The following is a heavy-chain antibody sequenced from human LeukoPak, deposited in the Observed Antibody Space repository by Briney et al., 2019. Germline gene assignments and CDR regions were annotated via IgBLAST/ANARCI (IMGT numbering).Heavy chain of an antibody. Sequence: ASVKVSCKASGYTFTNYAIHWVRQAPGQRLEWMGWINSGNGNTRYSQELQGRVAIIRDTSASTAYMELSSLRSDDTAIYYCAREWLSSGDSHYSHWGQGTLVTVSS. J-gene: IGHJ4*02. D-gene: IGHD2-15*01. V-gene: IGHV1-3*01. CDR3: AREWLSSGDSHYSH. CDR1: GYTFTNYA. CDR2: INSGNGNT.